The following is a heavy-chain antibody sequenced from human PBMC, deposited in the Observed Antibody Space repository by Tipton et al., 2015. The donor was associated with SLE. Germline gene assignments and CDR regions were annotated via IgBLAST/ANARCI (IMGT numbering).Heavy chain of an antibody. CDR2: IRYDGSNK. J-gene: IGHJ4*02. CDR3: AKDGKYDSSGYYRGTFDY. D-gene: IGHD3-22*01. Sequence: GSLRLSCAASGFTFSSYGMHWVRQAPGKGLEWVAFIRYDGSNKYYADSVKGRFTISRDNSKNTLYLQMNSLRAEDTAVYYCAKDGKYDSSGYYRGTFDYWGQGTLVTVSS. CDR1: GFTFSSYG. V-gene: IGHV3-30*02.